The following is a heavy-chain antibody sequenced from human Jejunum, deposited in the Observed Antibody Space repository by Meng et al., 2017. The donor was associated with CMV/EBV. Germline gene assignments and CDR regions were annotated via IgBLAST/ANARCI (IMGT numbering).Heavy chain of an antibody. Sequence: YGISWVRHAPGQGLEWMGWISGYNGDTNYLQKFQGRVTLSTDKFTSTAYMELRSLTSDDTAVYFCARRGIFGADNDPRYFYGLDVWGQGTTVTVSS. J-gene: IGHJ6*02. D-gene: IGHD3-3*01. CDR3: ARRGIFGADNDPRYFYGLDV. CDR1: YG. CDR2: ISGYNGDT. V-gene: IGHV1-18*01.